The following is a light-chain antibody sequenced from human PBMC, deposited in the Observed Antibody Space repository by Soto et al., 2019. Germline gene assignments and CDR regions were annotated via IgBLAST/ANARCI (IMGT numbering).Light chain of an antibody. CDR2: DVS. Sequence: QSALTQPASVSGSPGQSVTISCTGTNSDVGGYNYVSWYQQLPGKAPKLIIYDVSSRPSGVSNRFSGSKSGNTASLTISGLQAEDEADYYCSSYTSSNTHVVFGGGTKLTVL. V-gene: IGLV2-14*03. J-gene: IGLJ2*01. CDR1: NSDVGGYNY. CDR3: SSYTSSNTHVV.